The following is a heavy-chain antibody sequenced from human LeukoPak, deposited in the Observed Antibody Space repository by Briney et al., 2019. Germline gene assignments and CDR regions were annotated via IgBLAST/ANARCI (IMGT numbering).Heavy chain of an antibody. CDR3: ARELKTYYYDSSGYALYNWFDP. D-gene: IGHD3-22*01. Sequence: GSSVKVSCKASGGTFSSYTISWVRQAPGQGLEWMERIIPILGIANYAQMFQGRVTITADKSTSTAYMELSSLRSEDTAVYYCARELKTYYYDSSGYALYNWFDPWGQGTLVTVSS. CDR2: IIPILGIA. V-gene: IGHV1-69*04. CDR1: GGTFSSYT. J-gene: IGHJ5*02.